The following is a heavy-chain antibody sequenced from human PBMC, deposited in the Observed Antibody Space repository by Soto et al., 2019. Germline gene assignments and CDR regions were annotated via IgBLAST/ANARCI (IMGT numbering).Heavy chain of an antibody. J-gene: IGHJ4*02. V-gene: IGHV3-74*01. D-gene: IGHD5-12*01. CDR3: ARGDGYNPYYFDY. CDR2: INSDGSST. CDR1: GFTFSSYW. Sequence: GGSLRLSCAASGFTFSSYWMHWVHQAPGKGLVWVSRINSDGSSTSYADSVKGRFTISRDNAKNTLYLQMNSLRAEDTAVYYCARGDGYNPYYFDYWGQGTLVTVSS.